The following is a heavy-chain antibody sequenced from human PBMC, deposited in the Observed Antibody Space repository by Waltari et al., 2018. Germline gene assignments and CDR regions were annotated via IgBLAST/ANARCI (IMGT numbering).Heavy chain of an antibody. D-gene: IGHD2-21*02. Sequence: QVQLQQWGAGLLKPSETLSLTCGVSGGSFSGYYWAWVRQPPGKNLEWLGEIVHPGTTSTNYNPSLKSRVTMSVDTSKVQVSLSLTSVTAADTAVYYCARARFRGGSSGDCYFYWGQGTEVTVSS. CDR1: GGSFSGYY. V-gene: IGHV4-34*12. CDR3: ARARFRGGSSGDCYFY. J-gene: IGHJ4*02. CDR2: IVHPGTTST.